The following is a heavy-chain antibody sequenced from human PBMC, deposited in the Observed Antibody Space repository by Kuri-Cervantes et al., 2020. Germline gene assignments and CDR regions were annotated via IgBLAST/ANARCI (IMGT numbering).Heavy chain of an antibody. J-gene: IGHJ4*02. CDR1: GFTFSSYA. Sequence: ETLSLTCAASGFTFSSYAMSWVRQAPGKGLEWVSAISGSGGSTYYADSVKGRFTISRDNSKNTLYLQMNSLRAEDTAVYYCARDFLQYSSSWGLDYWGQGTLVTVSS. CDR3: ARDFLQYSSSWGLDY. D-gene: IGHD6-6*01. V-gene: IGHV3-23*01. CDR2: ISGSGGST.